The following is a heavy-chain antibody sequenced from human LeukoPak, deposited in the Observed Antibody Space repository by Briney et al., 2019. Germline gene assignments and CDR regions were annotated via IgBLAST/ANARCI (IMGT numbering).Heavy chain of an antibody. Sequence: ASVKVSCKASGYTFTGYYMHWVRQAPGQGLEWMGWINPNSGGTNYAQKVQGRVTMTRDTSISTAYMELSRLRSDDTAVYYCARDDSSSSIFDYWGQGTLVTVSS. CDR3: ARDDSSSSIFDY. CDR2: INPNSGGT. CDR1: GYTFTGYY. D-gene: IGHD6-6*01. V-gene: IGHV1-2*02. J-gene: IGHJ4*02.